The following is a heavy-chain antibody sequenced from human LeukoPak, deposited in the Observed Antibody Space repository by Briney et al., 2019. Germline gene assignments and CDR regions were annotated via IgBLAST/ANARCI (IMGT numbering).Heavy chain of an antibody. Sequence: ASVKVSCKASGYTFTGYYMHWVRQAPGQGLEWMGWINPNSGGTNYAQKFQGRVTMTRDTSISTAYMELSRLRSDDTAVYYCARDPPPYDSSGYPLDYWGQGTLVTVSS. CDR3: ARDPPPYDSSGYPLDY. CDR2: INPNSGGT. CDR1: GYTFTGYY. V-gene: IGHV1-2*02. J-gene: IGHJ4*02. D-gene: IGHD3-22*01.